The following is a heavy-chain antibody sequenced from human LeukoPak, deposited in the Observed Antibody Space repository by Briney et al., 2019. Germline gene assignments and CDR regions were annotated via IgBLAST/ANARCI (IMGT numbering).Heavy chain of an antibody. D-gene: IGHD5-12*01. CDR2: ISYDGSNK. CDR3: ARGRGGYDDY. CDR1: GRTFSSHA. V-gene: IGHV3-30-3*01. J-gene: IGHJ4*02. Sequence: PGGSLRLSCAASGRTFSSHAMHWVRQAPGKGLEWVAVISYDGSNKYYADSVKGRFTISRDNSKNTLYLQMNSLRAEDTAVYYCARGRGGYDDYWGQGTLVTVSS.